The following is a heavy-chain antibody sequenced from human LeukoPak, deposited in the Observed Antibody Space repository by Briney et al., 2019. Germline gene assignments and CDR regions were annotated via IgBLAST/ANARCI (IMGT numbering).Heavy chain of an antibody. CDR2: VYHSGNT. CDR1: GYSISNGYY. CDR3: ARSYSGSFLY. D-gene: IGHD1-26*01. Sequence: SETLSLTCSVSGYSISNGYYWGWIRQPPGKGLEFIGSVYHSGNTYYKASLKSRVTISLDTSKNQVSLRLSSVTAADTAVYYCARSYSGSFLYWGQGSLVTVSS. V-gene: IGHV4-38-2*01. J-gene: IGHJ1*01.